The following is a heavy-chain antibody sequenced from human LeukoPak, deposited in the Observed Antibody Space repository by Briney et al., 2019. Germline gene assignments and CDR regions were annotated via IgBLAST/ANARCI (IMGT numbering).Heavy chain of an antibody. CDR2: INSDGSST. Sequence: PGGSLRLSCGASGFTFSSYWMHWVRQAPGKGLVWVSRINSDGSSTSYADSVKGRFTISRDNAKNTLYLQMNSLRAEDTAVYYCAKRADYGGNSYDYWGQGTLVTVSS. V-gene: IGHV3-74*01. J-gene: IGHJ4*02. CDR3: AKRADYGGNSYDY. D-gene: IGHD4-23*01. CDR1: GFTFSSYW.